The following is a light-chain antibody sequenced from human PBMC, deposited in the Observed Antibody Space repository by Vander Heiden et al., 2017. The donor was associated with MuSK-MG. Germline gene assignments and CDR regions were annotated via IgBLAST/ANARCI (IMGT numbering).Light chain of an antibody. V-gene: IGKV3-11*01. Sequence: LLKQTPAPLSWSPGDRATLSCRASQSVTNYLAWYQQKPGQAPRLLIYDASNRATGIPARFSGSGHATDFTLTISGPELEAFALYFWHQRSNWPVTFGPGTRLEIK. CDR1: QSVTNY. CDR2: DAS. J-gene: IGKJ5*01. CDR3: HQRSNWPVT.